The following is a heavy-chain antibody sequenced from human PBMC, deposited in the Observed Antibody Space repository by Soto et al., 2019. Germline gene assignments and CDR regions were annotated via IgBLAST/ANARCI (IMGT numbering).Heavy chain of an antibody. D-gene: IGHD2-2*01. V-gene: IGHV4-31*03. CDR2: IYYSGNT. J-gene: IGHJ4*02. CDR3: ARNGVVPAAMLAEKYYFDY. Sequence: SETLSLTCTVSGGSISSCGYYWSWIRQHPGKGLEWIGYIYYSGNTYYNPSLKSRVTISVDTSKNQFSLKLSSVTAADTAVYYCARNGVVPAAMLAEKYYFDYWGQGTLVTVSS. CDR1: GGSISSCGYY.